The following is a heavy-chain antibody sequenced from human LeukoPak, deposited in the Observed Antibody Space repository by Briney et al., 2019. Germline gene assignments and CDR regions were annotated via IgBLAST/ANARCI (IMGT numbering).Heavy chain of an antibody. D-gene: IGHD3-22*01. V-gene: IGHV1-46*01. CDR1: GYTFTSYY. J-gene: IGHJ4*02. CDR3: ARDPLGDYDSSGYYYVVY. Sequence: GASVKVSCKASGYTFTSYYTHWVRQAPGQGLEWMGIINPSGGSTSYAQKFQGRVTMTRDTSTSTVYMELSSLRSEDTAVYYCARDPLGDYDSSGYYYVVYWGQGTLVTVSS. CDR2: INPSGGST.